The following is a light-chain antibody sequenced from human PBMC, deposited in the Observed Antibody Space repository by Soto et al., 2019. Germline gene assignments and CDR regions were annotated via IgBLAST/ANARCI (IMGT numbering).Light chain of an antibody. J-gene: IGKJ4*01. Sequence: DLPMTQSPSTLSASLGDRVTITCRASQSISSWLAWYQQKPGKAPKLLIYKASSLESGVTSRFSGSGSGTEFTLTISSLQPDDFATYYCQQYNNYPLTFGGGTKVDIK. CDR1: QSISSW. V-gene: IGKV1-5*03. CDR2: KAS. CDR3: QQYNNYPLT.